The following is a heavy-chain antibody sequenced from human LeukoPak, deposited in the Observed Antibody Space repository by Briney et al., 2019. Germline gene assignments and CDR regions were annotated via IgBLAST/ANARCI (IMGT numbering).Heavy chain of an antibody. CDR2: IIPSGSTT. V-gene: IGHV3-23*01. J-gene: IGHJ5*02. D-gene: IGHD4-17*01. CDR3: ARARGLGYGDDVRWFDP. CDR1: GFAFDIHG. Sequence: PGGSLRLSCAASGFAFDIHGMNWVRQAPGKGLEWVSGIIPSGSTTYYADSVKGRFTISRDNSKNTVYLQINSLRAEDTAVYYCARARGLGYGDDVRWFDPWGQGTLVTVSS.